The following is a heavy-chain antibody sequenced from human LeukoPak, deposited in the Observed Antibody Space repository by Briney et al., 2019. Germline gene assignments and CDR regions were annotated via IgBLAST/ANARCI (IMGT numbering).Heavy chain of an antibody. D-gene: IGHD2-8*01. CDR1: GRSISSYY. V-gene: IGHV4-59*01. CDR2: IYYSGST. Sequence: SETLSLTCTVSGRSISSYYWSWIRQPPGKGLEWIGYIYYSGSTNYNPSLKSRVTISVDTSKNQFSLKLSSVTAADTAVYYCARHAKSSPYYFDYWGQGTLVTVSS. CDR3: ARHAKSSPYYFDY. J-gene: IGHJ4*02.